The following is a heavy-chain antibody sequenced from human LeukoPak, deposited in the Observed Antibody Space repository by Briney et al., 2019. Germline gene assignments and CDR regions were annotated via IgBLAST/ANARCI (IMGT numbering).Heavy chain of an antibody. Sequence: ASVKVSCRASGYTFTSYYMHWVRQAPGQGLEWMGIINPSGGSTSYAQKFQGRVTMTRDTSTSTVYMELSSLRSEDTAVYYCARRGGVAGPFDYWGQGTLVTVSS. D-gene: IGHD6-19*01. CDR3: ARRGGVAGPFDY. V-gene: IGHV1-46*01. CDR1: GYTFTSYY. J-gene: IGHJ4*02. CDR2: INPSGGST.